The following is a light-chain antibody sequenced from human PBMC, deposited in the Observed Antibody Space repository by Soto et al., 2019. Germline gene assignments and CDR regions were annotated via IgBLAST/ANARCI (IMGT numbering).Light chain of an antibody. J-gene: IGKJ5*01. Sequence: ESVLTQSPATLSLYTGERATLSCRIYQGINKYLVWYQQKHGEPPRILIYDASTRATGIPARFSGSGSGTDFTLTISSLEPEDVAVYYCQQRSNWPPITFGQGTRLEIK. CDR2: DAS. CDR1: QGINKY. CDR3: QQRSNWPPIT. V-gene: IGKV3-11*01.